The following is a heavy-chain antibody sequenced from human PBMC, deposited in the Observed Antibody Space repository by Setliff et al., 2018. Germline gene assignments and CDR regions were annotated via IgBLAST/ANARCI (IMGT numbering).Heavy chain of an antibody. D-gene: IGHD3-3*01. CDR2: INHSGTT. CDR1: GESFSDYY. V-gene: IGHV4-34*01. Sequence: PSETLSLTCTVYGESFSDYYWGWVRQSPGKGLDWIGEINHSGTTNYDPSLEGRISISVDTSKRQFSLKLSSVTAADMAVYYCRFWSGYYTNDYWAQGTVVTVSS. J-gene: IGHJ4*02. CDR3: RFWSGYYTNDY.